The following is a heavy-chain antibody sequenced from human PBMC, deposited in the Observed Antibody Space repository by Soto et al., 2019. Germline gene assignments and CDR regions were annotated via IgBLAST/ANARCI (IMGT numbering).Heavy chain of an antibody. V-gene: IGHV4-34*01. CDR2: ISQSGNT. Sequence: SETLSLTCSIYSGSFSGYYWSWIRQPPGKGLEWIGEISQSGNTNYSPSLKSRVSISIDTSKKQFSLNLASVSAADTAVYYCSRAPKVSGSSQTRPDFWGQGTLVTVSS. D-gene: IGHD6-6*01. J-gene: IGHJ4*02. CDR3: SRAPKVSGSSQTRPDF. CDR1: SGSFSGYY.